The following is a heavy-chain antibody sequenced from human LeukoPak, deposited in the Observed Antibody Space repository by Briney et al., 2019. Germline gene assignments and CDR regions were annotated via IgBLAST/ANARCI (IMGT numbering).Heavy chain of an antibody. V-gene: IGHV4-59*01. J-gene: IGHJ6*03. CDR3: ARTYYYDSSGYRYMDV. CDR2: IYYSGST. D-gene: IGHD3-22*01. CDR1: GGSISSYY. Sequence: SETLSLTCTVSGGSISSYYWSWIRQPPGKGLEWIGYIYYSGSTNYNPSLKSRVTISVDTSKKQFSLELRSVTAADTAVYYCARTYYYDSSGYRYMDVWGKGTTVTVSS.